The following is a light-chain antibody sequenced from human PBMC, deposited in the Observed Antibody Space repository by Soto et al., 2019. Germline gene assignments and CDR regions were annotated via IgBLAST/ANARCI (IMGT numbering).Light chain of an antibody. CDR2: AAS. CDR1: QDIRND. CDR3: LQYNTFPLT. J-gene: IGKJ3*01. Sequence: DIQMTQSPSSLSASIGDRVTITCRASQDIRNDLGWYQQKPGKAPERLISAASSLQSDVPSRFSGSGSETEFSLTISRLQPDDFATYYCLQYNTFPLTFGPGTKVDIK. V-gene: IGKV1-17*01.